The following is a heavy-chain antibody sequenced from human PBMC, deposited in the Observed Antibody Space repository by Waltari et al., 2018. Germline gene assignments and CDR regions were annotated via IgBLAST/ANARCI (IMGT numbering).Heavy chain of an antibody. V-gene: IGHV1-8*02. J-gene: IGHJ4*02. Sequence: VQLVQSGAEVKKPGESLKISCKGSGYSFTSYWIGWVRQATGQGLEWMGWMNPNSGNTGYAQKFQGRVTMTRNTSISTAYMELSSLRSEDTAVYYCARGRKGNYGFDYWGQGTLVTVSS. CDR1: GYSFTSYW. CDR2: MNPNSGNT. CDR3: ARGRKGNYGFDY. D-gene: IGHD1-7*01.